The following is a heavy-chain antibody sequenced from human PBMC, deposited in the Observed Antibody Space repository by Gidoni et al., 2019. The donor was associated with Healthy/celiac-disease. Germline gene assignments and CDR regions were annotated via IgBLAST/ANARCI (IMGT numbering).Heavy chain of an antibody. Sequence: QVQLQQWGAGLLKPSETLSLTCAVYGGSFSGYYWSWIRQPPGKGLEWIGEINHSGSTNYNPSLKSLVTISVDTSKNQFSLKLSSVTAADTAVYYCARGGLNTGRYDFWSGYYPPTFDYWGQGTLVTVSS. CDR3: ARGGLNTGRYDFWSGYYPPTFDY. V-gene: IGHV4-34*01. D-gene: IGHD3-3*01. CDR1: GGSFSGYY. J-gene: IGHJ4*02. CDR2: INHSGST.